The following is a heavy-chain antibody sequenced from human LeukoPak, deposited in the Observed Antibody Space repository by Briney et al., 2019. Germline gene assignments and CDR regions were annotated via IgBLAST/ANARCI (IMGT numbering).Heavy chain of an antibody. D-gene: IGHD4-23*01. CDR3: ARGRVGGDAFDI. V-gene: IGHV4-34*01. CDR2: VNHSGST. CDR1: GGSFSGYY. Sequence: PSETLSLTCAVYGGSFSGYYWGWIRQPPGKGLEWIGEVNHSGSTNYNPSHKSRVTISVDTSKNQFSLKLSSVTAADTAVYYCARGRVGGDAFDIWGHATMVTVSS. J-gene: IGHJ3*02.